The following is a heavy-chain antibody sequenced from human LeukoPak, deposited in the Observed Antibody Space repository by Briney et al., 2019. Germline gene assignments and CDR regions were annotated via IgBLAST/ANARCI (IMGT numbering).Heavy chain of an antibody. Sequence: PGGSLRLSCAASGFTVSNNYISWVRQAPGKGLEWVAVIYSGGSTKYADSVKARFTISRDNSKNTVYLQKNSLSGDDTAVYYCAGTTLDNWGQGTLVTVSS. J-gene: IGHJ4*02. CDR3: AGTTLDN. CDR2: IYSGGST. D-gene: IGHD1-1*01. CDR1: GFTVSNNY. V-gene: IGHV3-53*01.